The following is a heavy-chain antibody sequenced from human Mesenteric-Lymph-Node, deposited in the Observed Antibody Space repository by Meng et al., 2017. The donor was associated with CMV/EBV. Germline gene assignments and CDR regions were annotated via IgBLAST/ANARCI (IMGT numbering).Heavy chain of an antibody. D-gene: IGHD3-22*01. J-gene: IGHJ4*02. Sequence: SDDSISSCYTWSWIRQPPGKGLECIWYVYHSASTSYNPSLKRRVTIAVDRPKNQFSLKLTSVSAADTAVYYCARMNYYDSSGYYFDYWGQGTLVTVSS. CDR1: DDSISSCYT. CDR2: VYHSAST. V-gene: IGHV4-30-2*01. CDR3: ARMNYYDSSGYYFDY.